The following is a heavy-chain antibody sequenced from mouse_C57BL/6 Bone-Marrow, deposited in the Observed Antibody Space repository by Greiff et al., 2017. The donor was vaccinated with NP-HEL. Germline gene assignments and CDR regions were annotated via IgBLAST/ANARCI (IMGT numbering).Heavy chain of an antibody. Sequence: QVQLKESGPELVKPGASVKISCKASGYAFSSSWMNWVKQRPGKGLEWIGRIYPGDGDTNYNGKFKGKATLTADKSSSTAYMQLSSLTSEDSAVYFCARREAYDYAWFAYWGQGTLVTVSA. CDR1: GYAFSSSW. J-gene: IGHJ3*01. V-gene: IGHV1-82*01. D-gene: IGHD2-4*01. CDR3: ARREAYDYAWFAY. CDR2: IYPGDGDT.